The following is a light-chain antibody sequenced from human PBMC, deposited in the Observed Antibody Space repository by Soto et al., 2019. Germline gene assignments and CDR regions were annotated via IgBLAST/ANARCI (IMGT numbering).Light chain of an antibody. J-gene: IGLJ1*01. CDR3: SSYTSSSTPYV. V-gene: IGLV2-14*01. Sequence: QSALTQPASVSGSPGQSMTISCTGTSSDVGGYNYVSWYQHHPNKAPKLMIYEVSNRPSGVSNRFSASKSGNTASLTISGLQAEDEADYYCSSYTSSSTPYVFGTGTKLTVL. CDR1: SSDVGGYNY. CDR2: EVS.